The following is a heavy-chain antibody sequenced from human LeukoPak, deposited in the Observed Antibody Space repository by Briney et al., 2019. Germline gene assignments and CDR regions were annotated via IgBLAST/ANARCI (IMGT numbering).Heavy chain of an antibody. J-gene: IGHJ4*02. CDR3: ARHRRLSYFDY. V-gene: IGHV4-39*01. CDR2: IYYSGST. CDR1: GGSISSSSYY. D-gene: IGHD2/OR15-2a*01. Sequence: SETLSLTCTVSGGSISSSSYYWGWLRQPPGKGLEWIGNIYYSGSTYYNPSLKSRVTISVDTSKNQFSLKLSSVTAADTAVYFCARHRRLSYFDYWGQGTLVTVSS.